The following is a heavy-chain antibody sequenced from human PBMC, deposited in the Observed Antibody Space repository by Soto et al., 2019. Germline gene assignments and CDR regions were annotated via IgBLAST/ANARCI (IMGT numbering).Heavy chain of an antibody. CDR3: ARYRAFCDIVFVAAADYYYVDV. D-gene: IGHD2-2*01. J-gene: IGHJ6*03. CDR2: ISAYNGNT. Sequence: QVQLVQSGAEVKKPGASVKVSCKASGYTFTSYGITWVRQAPGQGLEWMGWISAYNGNTNYPQKCQGRVTMTTDTFTSTDYRPLRILRSVDAAVYCSARYRAFCDIVFVAAADYYYVDVWGNGTTVTVAS. CDR1: GYTFTSYG. V-gene: IGHV1-18*01.